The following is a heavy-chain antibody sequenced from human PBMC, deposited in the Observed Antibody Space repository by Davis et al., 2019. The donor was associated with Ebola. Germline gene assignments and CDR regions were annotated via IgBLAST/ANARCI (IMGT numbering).Heavy chain of an antibody. Sequence: GESLKISCAASGFTFSNYGMFWVRQAPGKGLEWVAVIWSDGSKKYYAESVEGRFTISRDSSKNTLYLQMHTLIAEDTAVYYCARRSAPYYFDSWGQGTLVTVSS. CDR3: ARRSAPYYFDS. J-gene: IGHJ4*02. CDR1: GFTFSNYG. CDR2: IWSDGSKK. V-gene: IGHV3-33*01. D-gene: IGHD3-3*01.